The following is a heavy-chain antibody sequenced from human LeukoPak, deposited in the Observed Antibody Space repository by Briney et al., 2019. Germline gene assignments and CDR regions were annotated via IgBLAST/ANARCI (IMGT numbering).Heavy chain of an antibody. CDR1: GGSISSYY. J-gene: IGHJ4*02. CDR2: IYTSGST. CDR3: ARDLDSSGWYLDY. D-gene: IGHD6-19*01. V-gene: IGHV4-4*07. Sequence: PSETLSLTCTVSGGSISSYYWCWIRQPAGKGLEWIGRIYTSGSTNYNPSLKSRVTMSVDTSKNQFSLKLSSVTAADTAVYYCARDLDSSGWYLDYWGQGTLVTVSS.